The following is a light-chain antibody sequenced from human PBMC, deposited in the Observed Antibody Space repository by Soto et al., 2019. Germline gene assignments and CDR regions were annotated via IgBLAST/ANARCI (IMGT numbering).Light chain of an antibody. V-gene: IGKV3-11*01. CDR3: QQRSNWPFT. CDR2: DAS. Sequence: EIVLTQSPATLSLSPGERATLSCRASQSVSGYLAWYQQKPGQAPRLLIYDASNRATGIPARLSGSGSGTDFTLTISSLEPGDFAVYYCQQRSNWPFTFGPGTTVHVK. CDR1: QSVSGY. J-gene: IGKJ3*01.